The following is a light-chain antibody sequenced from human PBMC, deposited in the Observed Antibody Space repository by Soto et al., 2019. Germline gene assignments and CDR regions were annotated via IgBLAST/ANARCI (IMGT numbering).Light chain of an antibody. CDR3: MQATHMPWT. CDR2: KVS. CDR1: QSLVHSDGNTY. Sequence: DIVMTQTPLSSPVSLGQPACFSCMSSQSLVHSDGNTYLSCYHQRQGQPPRLLIYKVSMRFSGVPDRFSGSGAGTDFTLKINRVDAEDVGVYYCMQATHMPWTFGQSTKVDI. V-gene: IGKV2-24*01. J-gene: IGKJ1*01.